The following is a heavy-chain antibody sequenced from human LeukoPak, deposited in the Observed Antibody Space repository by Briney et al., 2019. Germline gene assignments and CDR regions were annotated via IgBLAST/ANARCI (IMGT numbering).Heavy chain of an antibody. CDR2: MNPNSGNT. Sequence: ASVKVSCKASGYTFTSYDINWVRQATGQGLEWMGWMNPNSGNTGYAQKFQGRVTITRNTSISTAYMELSSLRSEDTAVYYCARAGFTFGGVIVPFDYWGQGTLVTVSS. CDR3: ARAGFTFGGVIVPFDY. V-gene: IGHV1-8*03. CDR1: GYTFTSYD. D-gene: IGHD3-16*02. J-gene: IGHJ4*02.